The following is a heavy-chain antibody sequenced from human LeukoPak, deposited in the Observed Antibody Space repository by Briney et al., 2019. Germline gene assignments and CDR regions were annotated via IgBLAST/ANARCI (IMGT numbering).Heavy chain of an antibody. J-gene: IGHJ3*01. CDR3: ARLISSSGYSYGFDAFDV. D-gene: IGHD5-18*01. V-gene: IGHV4-59*08. CDR2: VSYSGST. CDR1: GGSIRSYL. Sequence: SETLSLTCTVSGGSIRSYLWGWIRQPPGKGLEWIGYVSYSGSTNNSPSLKSRVTISVDTSKNQFSLKLSSVTAADTADYYCARLISSSGYSYGFDAFDVWGQGTMVTVSS.